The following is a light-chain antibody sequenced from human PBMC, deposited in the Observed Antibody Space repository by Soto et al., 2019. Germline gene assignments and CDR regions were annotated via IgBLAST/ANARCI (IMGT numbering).Light chain of an antibody. CDR1: SSDVGGYNY. CDR3: SSYTSSSPVV. CDR2: DVS. J-gene: IGLJ2*01. V-gene: IGLV2-14*01. Sequence: QSALTQPASVSGSPGQSITISCTGTSSDVGGYNYVSWYQQHPGKAPKLMIYDVSNRPSGVSNRFSGSKSVNTASLTISGLKAEYEADYYCSSYTSSSPVVFGGGTKVTVL.